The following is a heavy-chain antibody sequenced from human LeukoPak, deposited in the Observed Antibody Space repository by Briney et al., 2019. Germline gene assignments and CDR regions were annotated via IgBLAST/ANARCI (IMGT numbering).Heavy chain of an antibody. Sequence: PETLSLTCTVSGGSISSFYWTWIRQPPGKGLEWIGYIYSSGTTNYNPALKSRVTISVDTSKNQFSLKLTSVTAADTAVYYCARNPGGNSDYWGQGTLVTVSS. D-gene: IGHD4-23*01. CDR3: ARNPGGNSDY. CDR2: IYSSGTT. J-gene: IGHJ4*02. V-gene: IGHV4-59*01. CDR1: GGSISSFY.